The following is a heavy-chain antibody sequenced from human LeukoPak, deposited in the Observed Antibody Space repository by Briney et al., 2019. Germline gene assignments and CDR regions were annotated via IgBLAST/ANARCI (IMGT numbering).Heavy chain of an antibody. CDR2: ISQDGSEK. D-gene: IGHD3-10*01. V-gene: IGHV3-7*01. Sequence: GGSVRLSCGASGFTLISYWMAWVRQTPGRGLEWLANISQDGSEKFFADSIKGRLTISRDNAKNSLYLEINSMRTEDTAVYYCARLGPGINFFYLDYWGRGTLVTVSS. CDR3: ARLGPGINFFYLDY. CDR1: GFTLISYW. J-gene: IGHJ4*02.